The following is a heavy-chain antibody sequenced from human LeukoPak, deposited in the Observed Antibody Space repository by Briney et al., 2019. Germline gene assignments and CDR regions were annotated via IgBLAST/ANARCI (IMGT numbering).Heavy chain of an antibody. CDR2: FDPEDGET. D-gene: IGHD1-26*01. Sequence: ASVKVSCKASGYTFTSYGISWVRQAPGKGLEWMGGFDPEDGETIYAQKFQGRVTMTEDTSTDTAYMELSSLRSEDTAVYYCATDSSRSYFDRGKYFQHWGQGTLVTVSS. J-gene: IGHJ1*01. V-gene: IGHV1-24*01. CDR3: ATDSSRSYFDRGKYFQH. CDR1: GYTFTSYG.